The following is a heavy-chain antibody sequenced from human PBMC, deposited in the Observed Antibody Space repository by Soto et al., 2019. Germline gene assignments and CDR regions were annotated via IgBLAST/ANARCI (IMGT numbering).Heavy chain of an antibody. CDR3: VATYGDYLDY. D-gene: IGHD4-17*01. V-gene: IGHV5-51*01. J-gene: IGHJ4*02. Sequence: EVQLVQSGAEVKKPGASLKISCKGSGYKFTTYWIGWVRQMPGKGLEWMAIIYPDDSDSRYSPSFQGQVTISADKSISTAYLQWSSLKASDTAIYYCVATYGDYLDYWGQGTLVTVSS. CDR2: IYPDDSDS. CDR1: GYKFTTYW.